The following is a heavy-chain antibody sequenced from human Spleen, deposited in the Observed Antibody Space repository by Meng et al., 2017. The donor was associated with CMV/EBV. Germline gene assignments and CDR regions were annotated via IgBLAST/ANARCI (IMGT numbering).Heavy chain of an antibody. Sequence: ASVKVSCKASGYTFTGYYMHWVRQAPGQGLEWMGWINPNSGGTNYAQKFQGRVTMTRDTSISTAYMELSRLRSDDTAVYYCARGGGSHYKEYNWFDPWGSCPLVTVSS. CDR3: ARGGGSHYKEYNWFDP. V-gene: IGHV1-2*02. J-gene: IGHJ5*02. CDR1: GYTFTGYY. D-gene: IGHD1-26*01. CDR2: INPNSGGT.